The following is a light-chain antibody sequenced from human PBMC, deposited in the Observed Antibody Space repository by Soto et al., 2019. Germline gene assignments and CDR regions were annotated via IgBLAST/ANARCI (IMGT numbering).Light chain of an antibody. Sequence: QSVLTQPPSASGTPGQRVTISCSGSSSNIGDNTVNWYQQLPGTAPKLLIYGDSHRPSGIPDRVSGSKSGTSASLAISGLQSADEADYYCATWDDSLNGPVFGGGTKVTVL. CDR1: SSNIGDNT. J-gene: IGLJ3*02. V-gene: IGLV1-44*01. CDR3: ATWDDSLNGPV. CDR2: GDS.